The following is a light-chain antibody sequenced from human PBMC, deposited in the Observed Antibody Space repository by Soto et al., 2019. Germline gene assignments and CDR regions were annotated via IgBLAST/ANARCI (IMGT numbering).Light chain of an antibody. CDR1: QSVTTY. J-gene: IGKJ5*01. CDR3: QQRSNWPPLIS. V-gene: IGKV3-11*01. Sequence: EIVLTQSPDTLSLSPGERATLSFRSSQSVTTYLAWYQQKPGQAPRLLIYDASNRATGIPARFSGSGSGTDCTLTISSLEPEDFAVYYCQQRSNWPPLISFGQGTRLEIK. CDR2: DAS.